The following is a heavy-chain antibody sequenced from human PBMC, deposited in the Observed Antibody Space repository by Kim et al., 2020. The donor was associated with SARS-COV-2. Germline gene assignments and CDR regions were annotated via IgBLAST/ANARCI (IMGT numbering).Heavy chain of an antibody. J-gene: IGHJ4*02. Sequence: YSPSFQGHVTISADKSISTAYLQWSSLKASDTAMYYCARHADIVATLGFDYWGQGTLVTVSS. CDR3: ARHADIVATLGFDY. D-gene: IGHD5-12*01. V-gene: IGHV5-10-1*01.